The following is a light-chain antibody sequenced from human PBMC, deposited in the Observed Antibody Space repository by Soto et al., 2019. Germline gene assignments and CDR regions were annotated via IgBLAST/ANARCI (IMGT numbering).Light chain of an antibody. Sequence: QTAMTQPASVSASPGQSITISCTGTRSDVGGYKSVSSYQQHPGKAPKLVIYVVINRPSGTSNRFSGSKSGNTASLTISGLQAEDEADYYCSSYTRRSTRVFGTGTKVTVL. J-gene: IGLJ1*01. CDR3: SSYTRRSTRV. V-gene: IGLV2-14*01. CDR1: RSDVGGYKS. CDR2: VVI.